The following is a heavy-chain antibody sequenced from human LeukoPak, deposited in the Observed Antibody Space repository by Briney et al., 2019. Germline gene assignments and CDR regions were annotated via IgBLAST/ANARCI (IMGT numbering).Heavy chain of an antibody. CDR3: ARRYYYNLGSFPFDF. CDR1: GGSIIITTHY. D-gene: IGHD3-10*01. Sequence: SETLSLTCTVSGGSIIITTHYWGWIRQSPGRGLEWIGSMYYSGSTYYDPSLKSRVTISVDTSKNQFYLNLSSVTAADTAVYYCARRYYYNLGSFPFDFWGQGTLVTVSS. CDR2: MYYSGST. V-gene: IGHV4-39*01. J-gene: IGHJ4*02.